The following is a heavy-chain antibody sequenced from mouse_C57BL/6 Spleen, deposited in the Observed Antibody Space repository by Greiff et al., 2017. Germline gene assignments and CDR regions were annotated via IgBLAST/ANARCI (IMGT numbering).Heavy chain of an antibody. V-gene: IGHV1-7*01. D-gene: IGHD2-4*01. Sequence: VQLQQSGAELAKPGASVKLSCKASGYTFTSYWMHWVKQRPGQGLEWIGYINPSSGYTKYNQKFKDKATLTADKSSSTAYMQLSSLTYVDSAVYYCASPYYDYDAYAMDYWGQGTSVTVSS. CDR1: GYTFTSYW. CDR3: ASPYYDYDAYAMDY. CDR2: INPSSGYT. J-gene: IGHJ4*01.